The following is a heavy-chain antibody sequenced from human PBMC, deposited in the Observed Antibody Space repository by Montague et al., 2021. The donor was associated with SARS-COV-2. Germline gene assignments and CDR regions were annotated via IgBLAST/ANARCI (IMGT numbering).Heavy chain of an antibody. CDR1: GGSFSGYY. CDR2: INHSGST. D-gene: IGHD1-7*01. V-gene: IGHV4-34*01. Sequence: SETLSLTCAVHGGSFSGYYWSWIRQPPGKGLEWIGEINHSGSTNYNPSLKSRVTISVDTSKNQFSLKLSSVTAADTAVYYCARGRTGTTFYYYYYYGMDVWGQGTTVTVPS. J-gene: IGHJ6*02. CDR3: ARGRTGTTFYYYYYYGMDV.